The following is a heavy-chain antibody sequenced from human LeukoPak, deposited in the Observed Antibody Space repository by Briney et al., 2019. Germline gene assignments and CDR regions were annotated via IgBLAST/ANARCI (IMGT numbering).Heavy chain of an antibody. CDR3: AKFSGSYYYYYAMDV. V-gene: IGHV1-8*03. Sequence: ASVKVSCKASGYTFTSYDINWVRQATGQGLEWMGWMNPNSGNTGYAQKFQGRVTITRNTSISTAYMELSSLRSEDTAVYYCAKFSGSYYYYYAMDVWGQGTTVTVSS. CDR1: GYTFTSYD. J-gene: IGHJ6*02. CDR2: MNPNSGNT. D-gene: IGHD1-26*01.